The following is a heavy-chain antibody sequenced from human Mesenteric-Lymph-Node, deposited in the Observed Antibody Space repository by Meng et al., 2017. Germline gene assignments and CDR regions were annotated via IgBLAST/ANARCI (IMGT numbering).Heavy chain of an antibody. CDR2: TYYRSKWYN. Sequence: QVQLQQPGPGPVKPSQTPSPTWATSVESVSSNSAAWNWIRQSPSRGLEWLGRTYYRSKWYNDYAVSVKSRITINPDTSKNQFSLQLNSVTPEDTAVYYCARVAVGISSFDYWGQGTLVTVSS. J-gene: IGHJ4*02. D-gene: IGHD1-26*01. V-gene: IGHV6-1*01. CDR3: ARVAVGISSFDY. CDR1: VESVSSNSAA.